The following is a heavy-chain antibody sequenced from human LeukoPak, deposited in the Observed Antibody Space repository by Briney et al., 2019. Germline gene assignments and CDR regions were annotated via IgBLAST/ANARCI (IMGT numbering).Heavy chain of an antibody. CDR3: VRVKGTYFDF. V-gene: IGHV3-48*01. Sequence: PGGSLRLSCAASGFPFSSYSMNWVRQAPGKGLEWVSYISASGRNIYYLDSVKGGFTVSRENAMTPLFLPMERPRAEDTAVYYCVRVKGTYFDFWGQGTLVTVSS. CDR1: GFPFSSYS. D-gene: IGHD1-1*01. CDR2: ISASGRNI. J-gene: IGHJ4*02.